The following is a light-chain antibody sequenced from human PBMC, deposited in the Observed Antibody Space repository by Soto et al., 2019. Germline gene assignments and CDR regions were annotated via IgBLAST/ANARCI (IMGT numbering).Light chain of an antibody. J-gene: IGKJ1*01. CDR2: RAS. V-gene: IGKV1-5*03. Sequence: DIQMTQSPSTLSASVGDRVTITCRASQSIGNWLAWYQQKPGKAPNLLIYRASSLESGVPSRFSGSGSGTEFTLTXXXXXXDDFTTYYCQQLIVPRAFGQG. CDR3: QQLIVPRA. CDR1: QSIGNW.